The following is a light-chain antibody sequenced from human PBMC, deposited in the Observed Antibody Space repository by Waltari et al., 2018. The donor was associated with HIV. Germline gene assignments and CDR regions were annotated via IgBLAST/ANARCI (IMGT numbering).Light chain of an antibody. CDR3: QQSYTSQAIT. V-gene: IGKV1-39*01. J-gene: IGKJ5*01. Sequence: DIQMTQSPSSLSASVGERVTITCRASQDISTYLNWYQQKPGRAPKLLIYAAFTLETGVPSRCSGDGSGTDFSLTISSLQPEDSASYYCQQSYTSQAITFGQGTRLELK. CDR1: QDISTY. CDR2: AAF.